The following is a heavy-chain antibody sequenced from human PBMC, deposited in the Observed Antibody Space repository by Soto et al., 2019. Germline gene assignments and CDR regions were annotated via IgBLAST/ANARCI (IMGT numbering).Heavy chain of an antibody. D-gene: IGHD1-7*01. CDR3: ASRDPGTSVDY. CDR2: IYRTGST. Sequence: SETLSLTCIVSGDSITSPSSSWTWFRQPPRKSLEWIGEIYRTGSTNYNPSLKSRVTISLDKSENQFSLKVTSLTSAVTAVYYCASRDPGTSVDYWGQGTLVTVSS. J-gene: IGHJ4*02. V-gene: IGHV4-61*05. CDR1: GDSITSPSSS.